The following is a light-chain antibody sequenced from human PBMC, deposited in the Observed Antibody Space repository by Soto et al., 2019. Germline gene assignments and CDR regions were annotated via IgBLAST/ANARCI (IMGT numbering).Light chain of an antibody. Sequence: QSALTQPVSVSGSPGQSITISCTGTSSDVGGYNYVSWYQQHPGKAPKLMIYDVSNRPSGVSYRFSGSKSGNTASLTISGLQAEDEADYYCSSYTSSSTLYVFGTGTKLTVL. V-gene: IGLV2-14*03. CDR1: SSDVGGYNY. CDR2: DVS. CDR3: SSYTSSSTLYV. J-gene: IGLJ1*01.